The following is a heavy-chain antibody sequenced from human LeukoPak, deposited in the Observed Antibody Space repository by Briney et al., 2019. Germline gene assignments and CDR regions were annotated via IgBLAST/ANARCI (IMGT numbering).Heavy chain of an antibody. D-gene: IGHD5-18*01. CDR2: IKKDGIEK. Sequence: GGSLRLSCAASGFTFSSYSMNWVRQAPGKGLEWVANIKKDGIEKYYVDSVKGRFTISRDNAKTSLYLQMNSLRAEDTAVYYCARDLSGVTGYTYGRGIDYWGQGTLVTVSS. J-gene: IGHJ4*02. V-gene: IGHV3-7*01. CDR3: ARDLSGVTGYTYGRGIDY. CDR1: GFTFSSYS.